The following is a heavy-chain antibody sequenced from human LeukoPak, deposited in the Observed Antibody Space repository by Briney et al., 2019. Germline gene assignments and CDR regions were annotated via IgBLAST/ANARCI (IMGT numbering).Heavy chain of an antibody. CDR2: INHSGST. CDR1: GGSFSGYY. Sequence: SETLSLTCAVYGGSFSGYYWSWIRQPPGKGLEWIGEINHSGSTKYNPSLKNQVTISVDTSKNQFSLKLSSVTAADTAVYYCARGNSLLRPRSSGWGGAFDIWGQGTMVTVSS. V-gene: IGHV4-34*01. CDR3: ARGNSLLRPRSSGWGGAFDI. D-gene: IGHD6-19*01. J-gene: IGHJ3*02.